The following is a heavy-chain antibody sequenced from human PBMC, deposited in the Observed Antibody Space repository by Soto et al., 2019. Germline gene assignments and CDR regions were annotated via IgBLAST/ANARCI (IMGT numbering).Heavy chain of an antibody. J-gene: IGHJ3*02. CDR2: ISSSGSTI. CDR1: GFTFSDYY. CDR3: ARVAAHYYDSSGYYPDAFDI. D-gene: IGHD3-22*01. V-gene: IGHV3-11*01. Sequence: PGGSLRLSCAASGFTFSDYYMSWIRQAPGKGLEWVSYISSSGSTIYYADSVKGRFTISRDNAKNSLYLQMNSLRAEDTAVYYCARVAAHYYDSSGYYPDAFDIWGQGTMVTVSS.